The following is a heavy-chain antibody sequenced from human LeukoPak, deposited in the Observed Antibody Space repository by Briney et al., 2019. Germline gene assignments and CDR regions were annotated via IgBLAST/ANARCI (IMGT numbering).Heavy chain of an antibody. CDR2: ISSSGSTI. J-gene: IGHJ4*02. D-gene: IGHD1-7*01. V-gene: IGHV3-48*03. CDR1: GFTFSSYE. CDR3: ARGGVGTTRRWVDY. Sequence: GGSLRLSCAASGFTFSSYEMNWVRQAPGKGLEWVSYISSSGSTIYYADSLKGRFTISRDNAKNPLYLQMNSLRAEDTAVYYCARGGVGTTRRWVDYWGQGTLVTVSS.